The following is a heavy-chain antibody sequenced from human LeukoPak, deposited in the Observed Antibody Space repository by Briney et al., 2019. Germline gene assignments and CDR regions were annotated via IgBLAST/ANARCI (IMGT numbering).Heavy chain of an antibody. CDR2: IYSSGST. V-gene: IGHV3-66*01. CDR1: GFIVREKY. Sequence: GGSLRLSCAASGFIVREKYMGWVRQAPGKGLDWVSVIYSSGSTYYADSVKGRFTISRDDSRNTLYLQMNSLRVEDTGVYYCARERNLDIAVAGTIFDYWGPGTLVTVSS. D-gene: IGHD6-19*01. J-gene: IGHJ4*02. CDR3: ARERNLDIAVAGTIFDY.